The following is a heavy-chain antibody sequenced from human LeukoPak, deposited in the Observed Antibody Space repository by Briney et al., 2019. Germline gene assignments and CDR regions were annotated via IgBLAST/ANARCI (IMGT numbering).Heavy chain of an antibody. J-gene: IGHJ4*02. Sequence: ASVKVSCKASEYTFTSYDINWVRQATGQGPEWKGWMNPNSGNTGYAQKFQGRVTMTRNTSISTAYMELSSLRSEDTAVYYCATLRYFDWLQGSYYFDYWGQGTLVTVSS. CDR3: ATLRYFDWLQGSYYFDY. CDR2: MNPNSGNT. D-gene: IGHD3-9*01. CDR1: EYTFTSYD. V-gene: IGHV1-8*01.